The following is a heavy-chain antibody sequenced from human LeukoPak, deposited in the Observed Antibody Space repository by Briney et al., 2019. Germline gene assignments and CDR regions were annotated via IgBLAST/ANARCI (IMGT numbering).Heavy chain of an antibody. CDR2: IRQDGGEN. Sequence: ETLSLTCTVSGGSISSGDYYWSWIRQAPGKGLEWVANIRQDGGENHYVDSVKGRFTISRDNARNSLYLQMNSLRAEDTAVYYCTKWSTSGSYYTEWGQGTLVTVSS. CDR1: GGSISSGDYY. V-gene: IGHV3-7*01. D-gene: IGHD3-10*01. J-gene: IGHJ4*02. CDR3: TKWSTSGSYYTE.